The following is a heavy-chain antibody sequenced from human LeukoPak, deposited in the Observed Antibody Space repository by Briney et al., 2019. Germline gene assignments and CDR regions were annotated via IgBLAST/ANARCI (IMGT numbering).Heavy chain of an antibody. CDR2: ISFDGSNQ. V-gene: IGHV3-30*18. Sequence: GGSLRLSCAASGFTFSSFGMHWVRQAPGQGLEWVAVISFDGSNQYYADSVKGRFTISRDNSKNTLYVQMNSLRAEDTAVYYCAKDQGYSGYDPLDYWGQGTLVTVSS. CDR1: GFTFSSFG. D-gene: IGHD5-12*01. J-gene: IGHJ4*02. CDR3: AKDQGYSGYDPLDY.